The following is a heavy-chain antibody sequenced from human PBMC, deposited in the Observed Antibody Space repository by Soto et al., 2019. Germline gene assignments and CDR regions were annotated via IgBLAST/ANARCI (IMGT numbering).Heavy chain of an antibody. CDR3: ASGRYGDY. Sequence: QVHLVQSGAEVKKPGASVKVSCKGSGYAFTTYGITWVRQAPGQGLEWMGWISAHSGNTNYAQKLQGRVPVTSDTSTSTADMELRSLRSDDTAVYYCASGRYGDYWGQGALVTVSS. V-gene: IGHV1-18*01. CDR1: GYAFTTYG. J-gene: IGHJ4*02. CDR2: ISAHSGNT. D-gene: IGHD1-26*01.